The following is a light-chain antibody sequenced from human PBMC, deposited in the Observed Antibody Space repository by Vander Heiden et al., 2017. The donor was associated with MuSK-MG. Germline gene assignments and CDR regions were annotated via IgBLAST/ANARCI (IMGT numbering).Light chain of an antibody. CDR3: QQRDSTPYT. Sequence: DIQMTQSPSSLPVSVGDRVTITCRASQSISSYLNWYQQKPGKAPKLLIYAASSLQSAVPSTFTGRGSRTDFTLTISRLQPEHFATYYCQQRDSTPYTFGQGTKLEIK. CDR2: AAS. CDR1: QSISSY. J-gene: IGKJ2*01. V-gene: IGKV1-39*01.